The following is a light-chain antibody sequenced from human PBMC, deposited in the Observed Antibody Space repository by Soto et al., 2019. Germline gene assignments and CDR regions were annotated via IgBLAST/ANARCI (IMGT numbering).Light chain of an antibody. V-gene: IGKV1-9*01. Sequence: IQLTQSPSFLSASVGDRVTSTCRAIQGISDYLAWYEQKPGKAPTLLIYAAFTLQSGDPSRLIGSGAGTEFTLTSSSLHPEEFATYYCQQLNSDPLTFGGGTTVEIK. J-gene: IGKJ4*01. CDR2: AAF. CDR3: QQLNSDPLT. CDR1: QGISDY.